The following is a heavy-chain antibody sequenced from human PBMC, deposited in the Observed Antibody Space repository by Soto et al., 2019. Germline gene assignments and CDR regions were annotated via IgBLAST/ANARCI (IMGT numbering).Heavy chain of an antibody. CDR3: EQSIYNDNAGANEH. CDR1: GFTFSSYD. J-gene: IGHJ4*02. CDR2: FSFYGRRDNT. V-gene: IGHV3-23*01. D-gene: IGHD1-1*01. Sequence: EVQLLESGGGLVQPGGSLRLACVGSGFTFSSYDMTWVRQAPGKGLEWVSSFSFYGRRDNTYYADSVQGRFPISRDNSRNTVYLQMDNPRVEDTAVYYCEQSIYNDNAGANEHWGQGPLVTVSS.